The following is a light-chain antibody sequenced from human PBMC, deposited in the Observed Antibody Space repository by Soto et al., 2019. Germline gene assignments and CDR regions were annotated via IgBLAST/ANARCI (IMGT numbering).Light chain of an antibody. V-gene: IGLV1-51*02. CDR3: GTWDSSLSAL. CDR1: SSNIGNNY. J-gene: IGLJ1*01. CDR2: ENN. Sequence: QSVLTQPPSVSAAPGQKVTISCSGSSSNIGNNYVSWYQQLPGTAPKLLIYENNKRPSGIPDRFSGSKSGTSATLGITVLQTGDEADYYCGTWDSSLSALFGTGTKLTVL.